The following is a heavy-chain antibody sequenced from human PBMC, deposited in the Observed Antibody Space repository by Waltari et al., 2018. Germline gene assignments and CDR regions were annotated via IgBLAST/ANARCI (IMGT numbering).Heavy chain of an antibody. Sequence: QVQLQQWGAGLLKPSETLSLTCAVYGGSFSGYYWSWIRQPPGKGLEWIGEINHSGSTNYNSSLKSRVTISVDTSKNQFSLKLSSVTAADTAVYYCARGECSSTSCHVFDYWGQGTLVTVSS. CDR2: INHSGST. J-gene: IGHJ4*02. D-gene: IGHD2-2*01. CDR3: ARGECSSTSCHVFDY. CDR1: GGSFSGYY. V-gene: IGHV4-34*01.